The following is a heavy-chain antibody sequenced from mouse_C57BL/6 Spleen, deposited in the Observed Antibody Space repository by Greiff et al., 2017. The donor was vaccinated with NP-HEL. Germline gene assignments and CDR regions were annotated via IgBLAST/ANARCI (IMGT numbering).Heavy chain of an antibody. Sequence: QVTLKESGPGILQSSQTLSLTCSFSGFSLSTSGMGVSWIRQPSGKGLEWLAHIYWDDDKRYNPSLKSRLTISKDTSRNQVFLKITSVDTADTATYYCARRPDYGSLWYFDVWGTGTTVTVSS. CDR1: GFSLSTSGMG. J-gene: IGHJ1*03. D-gene: IGHD1-1*01. V-gene: IGHV8-12*01. CDR2: IYWDDDK. CDR3: ARRPDYGSLWYFDV.